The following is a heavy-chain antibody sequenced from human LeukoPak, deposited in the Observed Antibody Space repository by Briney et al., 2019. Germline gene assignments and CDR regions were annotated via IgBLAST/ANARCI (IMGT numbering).Heavy chain of an antibody. CDR2: IIPIFGTA. CDR1: VGTFSIYA. Sequence: SVKVSCKASVGTFSIYAISWVRQAPGQGLEWMGRIIPIFGTANYAQKFQGRVTITADKSTSTAYMELSSLRSEDTAVYYCARPITMIVVGLWDDAFDIWGQGTMVTVSS. J-gene: IGHJ3*02. D-gene: IGHD3-22*01. CDR3: ARPITMIVVGLWDDAFDI. V-gene: IGHV1-69*06.